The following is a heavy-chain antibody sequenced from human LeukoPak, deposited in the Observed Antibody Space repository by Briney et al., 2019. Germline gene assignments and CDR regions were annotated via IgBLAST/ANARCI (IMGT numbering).Heavy chain of an antibody. CDR1: GFTVSSNY. CDR2: ISGSGGST. J-gene: IGHJ4*02. Sequence: GGSLRLSCAASGFTVSSNYMSWVRQAPGKGLEWVSAISGSGGSTYYADSVKGRFTISRDNAKNSLYLQMDNLRAEDTAVYYCATDDGGHYYGSGSLRYWGQGTLVTVSS. V-gene: IGHV3-23*01. D-gene: IGHD3-10*01. CDR3: ATDDGGHYYGSGSLRY.